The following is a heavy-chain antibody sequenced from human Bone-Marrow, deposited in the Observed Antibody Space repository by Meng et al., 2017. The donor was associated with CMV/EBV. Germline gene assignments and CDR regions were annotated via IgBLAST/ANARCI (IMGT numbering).Heavy chain of an antibody. J-gene: IGHJ4*02. D-gene: IGHD2-15*01. V-gene: IGHV3-48*04. CDR3: ARGDRYCSAGSCYDFDY. Sequence: FTFSSYGMHWVRQAPGKGLEWVSYISSSSSIIYYADSVKGRFSISRDNAKNSLYLQMNSLRAEDTAVYYCARGDRYCSAGSCYDFDYWGQGTLVTVSS. CDR1: FTFSSYG. CDR2: ISSSSSII.